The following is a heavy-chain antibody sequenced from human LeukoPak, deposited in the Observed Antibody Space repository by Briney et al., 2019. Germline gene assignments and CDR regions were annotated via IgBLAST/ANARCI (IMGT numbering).Heavy chain of an antibody. CDR3: AKIVVPGAIDY. J-gene: IGHJ4*02. V-gene: IGHV3-11*03. D-gene: IGHD2-2*01. CDR1: GFTFSDYY. CDR2: ISSSSSYT. Sequence: PGGSLRLSCAASGFTFSDYYMSWIRQAPGKGLEWVSYISSSSSYTNYADSVKGRFTISRDNSKNTLYLQMSSLRAEDTAVYYCAKIVVPGAIDYWGQGTLVTVSS.